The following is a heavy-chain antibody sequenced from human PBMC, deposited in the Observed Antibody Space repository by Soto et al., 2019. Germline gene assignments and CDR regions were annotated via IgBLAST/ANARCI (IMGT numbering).Heavy chain of an antibody. J-gene: IGHJ4*02. CDR3: ATNYGDYVGSDYFDY. V-gene: IGHV4-4*02. D-gene: IGHD4-17*01. CDR1: GGSISSSNW. CDR2: IYHSGST. Sequence: SETLSLTCAVSGGSISSSNWWSWVRQPPGKGLEWIGEIYHSGSTNYNPSLKSRVTISVDKSKNQFSLKLSSVTAADTAVYYCATNYGDYVGSDYFDYWGQGTLVTVSS.